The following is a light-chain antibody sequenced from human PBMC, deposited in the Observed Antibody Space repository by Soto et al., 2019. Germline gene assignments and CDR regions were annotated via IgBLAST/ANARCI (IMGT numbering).Light chain of an antibody. CDR1: QSVSSN. V-gene: IGKV3-15*01. CDR3: QQYNTWPT. Sequence: DIVMTQSPATLSVSPGDRATLSCRASQSVSSNLAWYQQKPDQAPRLLIYGASTTATGIPARFSGSGSGTELPLTISSLRSDVFAVYYCQQYNTWPTFGQGTKVEIK. CDR2: GAS. J-gene: IGKJ1*01.